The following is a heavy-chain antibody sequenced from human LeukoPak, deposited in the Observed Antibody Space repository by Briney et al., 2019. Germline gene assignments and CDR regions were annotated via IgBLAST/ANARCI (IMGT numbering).Heavy chain of an antibody. CDR1: GFTVSGNS. V-gene: IGHV3-66*01. J-gene: IGHJ3*02. D-gene: IGHD3-22*01. Sequence: PGGSLRLSCAASGFTVSGNSMSWVRQAPGKGLEWVSVIYNGGSTYYADSVKGRFTISRDNSKNTLYLQMNSLRAEDTAVYYCATDSLDSSGYPDAFDIWGQGTMVTVSS. CDR3: ATDSLDSSGYPDAFDI. CDR2: IYNGGST.